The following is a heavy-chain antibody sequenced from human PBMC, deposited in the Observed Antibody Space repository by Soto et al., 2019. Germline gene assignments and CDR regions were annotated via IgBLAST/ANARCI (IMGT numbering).Heavy chain of an antibody. D-gene: IGHD6-13*01. CDR3: AMLQLALDD. J-gene: IGHJ4*02. CDR2: ISSSSSYI. V-gene: IGHV3-21*01. Sequence: GGSLRLSCAASGFTFSSYIMNWGRPAPGKGLEWVSSISSSSSYIYYADPVKGRFTIARDNAKNSLYLQMNSLRAEDAAVDYCAMLQLALDDWGQGTLVKVSS. CDR1: GFTFSSYI.